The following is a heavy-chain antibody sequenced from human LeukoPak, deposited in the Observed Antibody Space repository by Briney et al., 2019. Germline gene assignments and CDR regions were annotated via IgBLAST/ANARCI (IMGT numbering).Heavy chain of an antibody. V-gene: IGHV3-66*01. D-gene: IGHD6-19*01. CDR1: GFTVSSNY. CDR3: ARDLSVGGTDYYYGMDV. CDR2: IYSGGST. J-gene: IGHJ6*02. Sequence: PGGSLRLSCAASGFTVSSNYMSWVRQAPGKGLDWASVIYSGGSTYYADSVKGRFIISRDNSKNTLYLQMNSLRAEDTAVYYCARDLSVGGTDYYYGMDVWGQGTTVTVSS.